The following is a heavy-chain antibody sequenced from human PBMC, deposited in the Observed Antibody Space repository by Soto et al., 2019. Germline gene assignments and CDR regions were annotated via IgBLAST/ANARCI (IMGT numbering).Heavy chain of an antibody. Sequence: AGSLRLSCAASGFTFRSYAMGWVRQAPGKGLEWVSAISGSGGSTYYADSVKGRFTISRDNSKNTLYLQMNSLRAEDTAVYYCANLVSSWYPDYWGQGTLVTVSS. CDR2: ISGSGGST. V-gene: IGHV3-23*01. CDR1: GFTFRSYA. D-gene: IGHD6-13*01. CDR3: ANLVSSWYPDY. J-gene: IGHJ4*02.